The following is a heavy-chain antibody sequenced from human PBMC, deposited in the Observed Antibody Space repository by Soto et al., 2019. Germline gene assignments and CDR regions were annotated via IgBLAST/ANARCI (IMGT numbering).Heavy chain of an antibody. CDR2: ISAYNGNT. D-gene: IGHD2-15*01. CDR3: ARDQICSGGSCYGSGSRWFAP. V-gene: IGHV1-18*04. CDR1: GYTFTSYG. J-gene: IGHJ5*02. Sequence: QVQLVQSGAEVKKPGASVKVSCKASGYTFTSYGISWVRQAPGQGLEWMGWISAYNGNTNYAQKLQGRVTMTTDTSTSTAYMELKSLRSDDTAVYYCARDQICSGGSCYGSGSRWFAPWGQGTLVTVSS.